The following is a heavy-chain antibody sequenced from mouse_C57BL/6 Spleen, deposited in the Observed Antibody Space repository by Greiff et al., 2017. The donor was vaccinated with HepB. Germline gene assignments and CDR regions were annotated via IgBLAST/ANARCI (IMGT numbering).Heavy chain of an antibody. Sequence: VQLVESGGGLVKPGGSLKLSCAASGFTFSDYGMHWVRQAPEKGLEWVAYISSGSSTIYYADTVKGRFTISRDNAKNTLCLQMTSLRSEDTAMYYCARAPYYGLWYFDVWGTGTTVTVSS. CDR3: ARAPYYGLWYFDV. J-gene: IGHJ1*03. CDR1: GFTFSDYG. D-gene: IGHD1-1*01. CDR2: ISSGSSTI. V-gene: IGHV5-17*01.